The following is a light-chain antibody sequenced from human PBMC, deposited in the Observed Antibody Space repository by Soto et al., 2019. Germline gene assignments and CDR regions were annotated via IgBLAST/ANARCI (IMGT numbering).Light chain of an antibody. J-gene: IGKJ2*01. CDR3: HKRSNRYT. CDR2: AAS. Sequence: EIVLTQSPATLSLSPGERATLSCRASQSVSSYLAWYQQKPGQAPRLLIYAASNRATGIPARFSGSGSGTDFTLTSSSLEPEDFAFYYWHKRSNRYTFGQGTKLEIK. CDR1: QSVSSY. V-gene: IGKV3-11*01.